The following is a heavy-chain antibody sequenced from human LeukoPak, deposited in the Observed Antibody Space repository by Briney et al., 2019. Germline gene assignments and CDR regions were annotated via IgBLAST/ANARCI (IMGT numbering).Heavy chain of an antibody. V-gene: IGHV3-7*03. CDR3: ARGGGLDV. CDR1: GFTFSSNW. J-gene: IGHJ6*02. CDR2: INHNGNVN. Sequence: GGSLRLSCATSGFTFSSNWMNWARQAPGKGLEWVASINHNGNVNYYVDSVKGRFTISRDNAKNSLYLQMSNLRAEDTAVYFCARGGGLDVWGQGATVTVSS. D-gene: IGHD3-16*01.